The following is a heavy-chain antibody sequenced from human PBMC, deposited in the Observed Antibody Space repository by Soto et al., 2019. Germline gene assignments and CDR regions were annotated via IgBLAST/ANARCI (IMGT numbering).Heavy chain of an antibody. J-gene: IGHJ6*02. CDR2: IYYSGST. Sequence: NPSETLSLTCTVSGGSISSGDYYWSWIRQPPGKGLEWIGYIYYSGSTYYNPSLKSRVTISVDTSKNQFSLKLSSVTAADTAVYYCARDHVVGYGMDVWGQGTTVTVSS. D-gene: IGHD1-26*01. CDR1: GGSISSGDYY. V-gene: IGHV4-30-4*01. CDR3: ARDHVVGYGMDV.